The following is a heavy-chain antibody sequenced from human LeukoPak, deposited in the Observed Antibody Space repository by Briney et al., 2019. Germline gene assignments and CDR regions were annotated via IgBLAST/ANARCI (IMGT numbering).Heavy chain of an antibody. D-gene: IGHD6-19*01. V-gene: IGHV3-74*01. CDR3: ATKQWLAPPPDS. CDR1: GFTFIKYW. Sequence: GGSLRLSCAASGFTFIKYWMLWVRQAPGKGLESVSRINTDGTVTTYADSVKGRFTVSRYNADNTMFLQMNSVRDEDTAVYYCATKQWLAPPPDSWGQGTPVTVSS. CDR2: INTDGTVT. J-gene: IGHJ4*02.